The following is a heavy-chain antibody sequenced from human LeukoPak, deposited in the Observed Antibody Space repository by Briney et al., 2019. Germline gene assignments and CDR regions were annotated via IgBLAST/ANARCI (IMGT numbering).Heavy chain of an antibody. Sequence: SETLSLTCTVSGDSISSYYWSWLRQPPGKGLEWLGYIYDSGKTNYNASLISRVTISVDTSKNQFSLKLTSVTPADTAVYYRARGGGTLDYWGQGTLVTVSS. D-gene: IGHD3-16*01. V-gene: IGHV4-59*01. J-gene: IGHJ4*02. CDR3: ARGGGTLDY. CDR1: GDSISSYY. CDR2: IYDSGKT.